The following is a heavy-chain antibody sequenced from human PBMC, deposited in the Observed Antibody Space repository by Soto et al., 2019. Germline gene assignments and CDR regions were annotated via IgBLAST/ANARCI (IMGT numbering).Heavy chain of an antibody. CDR1: GFTFSSYV. CDR2: ISYDGSKQ. V-gene: IGHV3-30*03. J-gene: IGHJ4*02. Sequence: QVNLVESVGGLVQHARSLRFSCAASGFTFSSYVLHWDRQAPGTGLEWVAVISYDGSKQYYADSVKGLFTISRDNSKDALYLHMNSLRADDTAVYYCAIRPRLVAATLFGYWGQGTLVPVSS. CDR3: AIRPRLVAATLFGY. D-gene: IGHD1-26*01.